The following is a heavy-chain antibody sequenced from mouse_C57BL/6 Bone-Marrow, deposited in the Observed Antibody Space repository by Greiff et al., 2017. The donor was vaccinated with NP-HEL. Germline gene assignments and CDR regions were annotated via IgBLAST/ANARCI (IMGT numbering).Heavy chain of an antibody. D-gene: IGHD1-1*01. J-gene: IGHJ4*01. V-gene: IGHV8-12*01. CDR1: GFSLSTSGMG. Sequence: QVTLKVSGPGILQSSQTLSLTCSFSGFSLSTSGMGVSWIRQPSGKGLEWLAHIYWDDDKRYNPSLKSRRTISKDTSRNQVFLKITSVDTADTATYYCARRRSYYYGSSYGYAMDYWGQGTSVTVSS. CDR2: IYWDDDK. CDR3: ARRRSYYYGSSYGYAMDY.